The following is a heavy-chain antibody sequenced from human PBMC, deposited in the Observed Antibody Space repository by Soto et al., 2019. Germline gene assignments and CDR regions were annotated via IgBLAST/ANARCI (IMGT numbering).Heavy chain of an antibody. Sequence: QVQLQESGPGLVKPSETLSLTCTVSGGSISSYYWSWIRQPPGKGLEWIGYIYYSGSTNYNPSLKSRVTISVDTSKNQFSLKLSSVTAAGTAVYYCARGSVVRGVDYWGQGTLVTVSS. V-gene: IGHV4-59*01. CDR1: GGSISSYY. J-gene: IGHJ4*02. CDR2: IYYSGST. CDR3: ARGSVVRGVDY. D-gene: IGHD3-10*01.